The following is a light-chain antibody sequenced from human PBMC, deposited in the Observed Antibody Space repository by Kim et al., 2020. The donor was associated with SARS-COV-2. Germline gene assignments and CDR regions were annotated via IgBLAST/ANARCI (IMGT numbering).Light chain of an antibody. J-gene: IGKJ2*01. CDR3: LQGHNYPLT. CDR2: AAS. CDR1: QDVRND. Sequence: AIQMTQSPSSLSASVGDRVTITCRASQDVRNDLGWYQQKPGKAPKLLIYAASSLQSGVPSRFSGSGAGTDFTLTINSLQPEDFATYYCLQGHNYPLTFGQGTKLEI. V-gene: IGKV1-6*01.